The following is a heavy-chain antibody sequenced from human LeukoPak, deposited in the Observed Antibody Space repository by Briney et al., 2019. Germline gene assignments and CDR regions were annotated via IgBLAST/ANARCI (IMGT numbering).Heavy chain of an antibody. CDR3: ARLAY. CDR2: FYHGGST. CDR1: GYSISTGYY. J-gene: IGHJ4*02. V-gene: IGHV4-38-2*02. Sequence: SETLSLTCTVSGYSISTGYYWDWIRQPPGKGLEWIGTFYHGGSTYYNPSLKSRVTISVDTSKNQFSLKLSSVTAADTAVYYCARLAYWGQGTLVTVSS.